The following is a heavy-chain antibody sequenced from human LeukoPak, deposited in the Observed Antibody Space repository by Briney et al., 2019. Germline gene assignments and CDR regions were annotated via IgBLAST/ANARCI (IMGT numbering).Heavy chain of an antibody. J-gene: IGHJ6*02. D-gene: IGHD3-22*01. CDR2: IIPIFGTA. CDR3: AVGYYDSSGYEVSLYYYYYGMDV. V-gene: IGHV1-69*13. Sequence: SVKVSCKASGGTFSSYAISWVRQAPGQGLEWMGGIIPIFGTANYAQKFQGRVTITADESTSTAYMELSSLRSEDTAVYYCAVGYYDSSGYEVSLYYYYYGMDVWGQGTTVTVSS. CDR1: GGTFSSYA.